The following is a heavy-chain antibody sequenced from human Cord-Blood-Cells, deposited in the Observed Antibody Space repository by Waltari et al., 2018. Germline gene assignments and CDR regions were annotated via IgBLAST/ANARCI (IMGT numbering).Heavy chain of an antibody. V-gene: IGHV4-34*01. CDR2: INHSGST. Sequence: QVQLQQWGAGLLKPSETLSLTCAVYGGSFSGYYWSWIRQPPGKGLEWVGAINHSGSTNYNPSLKSRVTISVDTSKNQFSLKLSSVTAADTAVYYCAREQDIVVVPAANWFDPWGQGTLVTVSS. D-gene: IGHD2-2*01. CDR1: GGSFSGYY. CDR3: AREQDIVVVPAANWFDP. J-gene: IGHJ5*02.